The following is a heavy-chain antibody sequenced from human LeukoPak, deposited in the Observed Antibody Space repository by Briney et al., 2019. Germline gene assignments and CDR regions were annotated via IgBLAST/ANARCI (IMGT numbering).Heavy chain of an antibody. CDR1: GGSITSSC. Sequence: KTSETLSLTCTVSGGSITSSCWTWIRQPPGKGLEWIGYIHYSGSTNYNPSLKSRVTISVDTSKKQFSLKLRSVTAADTAVYYCARDSGSNGFDIWGQGTMVTVSS. CDR3: ARDSGSNGFDI. D-gene: IGHD3-22*01. J-gene: IGHJ3*02. V-gene: IGHV4-59*01. CDR2: IHYSGST.